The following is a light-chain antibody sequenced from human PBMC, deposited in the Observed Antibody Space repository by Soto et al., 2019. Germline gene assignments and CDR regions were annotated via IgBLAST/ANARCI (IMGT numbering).Light chain of an antibody. CDR2: GAS. V-gene: IGKV3-20*01. CDR3: QQYGSSPTWT. CDR1: QSVSSNY. J-gene: IGKJ1*01. Sequence: ESFLTQSRFRPSLSADERAPLSCRASQSVSSNYLAWYQQKPGQAPRLLIYGASTRATGIPDRFSGSGSGTGFTLTISRLEPEDSAVYYCQQYGSSPTWTFGQGTKVDIK.